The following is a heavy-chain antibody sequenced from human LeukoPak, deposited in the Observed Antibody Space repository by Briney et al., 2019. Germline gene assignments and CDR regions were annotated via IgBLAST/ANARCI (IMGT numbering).Heavy chain of an antibody. CDR1: GYTFTAYY. Sequence: ASVKVSCKASGYTFTAYYMHWVRQAPGQGLEWVGWINSGSGDTNYAQRFQGRVTVTRDTSISTTYMEVCNLKSDDTAVYYCVREARAAADYWGQGTLVTVSS. J-gene: IGHJ4*02. V-gene: IGHV1-2*02. D-gene: IGHD2-15*01. CDR2: INSGSGDT. CDR3: VREARAAADY.